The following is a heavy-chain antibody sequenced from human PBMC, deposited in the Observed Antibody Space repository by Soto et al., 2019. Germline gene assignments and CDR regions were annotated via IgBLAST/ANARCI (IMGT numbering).Heavy chain of an antibody. V-gene: IGHV3-23*01. J-gene: IGHJ4*02. CDR2: ISGSGGST. D-gene: IGHD3-10*01. Sequence: VQLLESGGGLVQPGGSLRLSCAASGFTFSSYAMSWVRQAPGKGLEWVSAISGSGGSTYYADSVKGRFTISRDNSKNTLYLQMNSLRAEDTAVYYCAKDHEDHEHMVRGPHYYFDYWGQRTLVTVSS. CDR1: GFTFSSYA. CDR3: AKDHEDHEHMVRGPHYYFDY.